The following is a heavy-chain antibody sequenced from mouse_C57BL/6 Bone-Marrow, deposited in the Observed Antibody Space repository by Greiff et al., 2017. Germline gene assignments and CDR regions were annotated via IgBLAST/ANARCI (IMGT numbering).Heavy chain of an antibody. V-gene: IGHV1-59*01. J-gene: IGHJ4*01. Sequence: QVQLQQPGAELVRPGTSVKLSCKASGYTFTSYWMHWVKQRPGQGLEWIGVIDPSDSYTNYNQKFKGKATLPVDTSSSTAYMQLSSLTSEDSAVYYCATYDYYAMDYWGQGTSVTVSS. CDR2: IDPSDSYT. CDR1: GYTFTSYW. D-gene: IGHD6-5*01. CDR3: ATYDYYAMDY.